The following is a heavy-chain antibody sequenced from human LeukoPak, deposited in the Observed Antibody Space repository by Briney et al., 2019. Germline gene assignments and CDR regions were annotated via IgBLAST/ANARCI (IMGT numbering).Heavy chain of an antibody. CDR2: IYSGGST. Sequence: PGGSLRLSCAASGFTVSSNYMSWVRQAPGKGLEWVSVIYSGGSTYYADSVKGRFTISRDISKNTLNLQMNSVRVEDTAVYYCARGGISPIDYWGQGTLVTVSS. CDR1: GFTVSSNY. J-gene: IGHJ4*02. V-gene: IGHV3-53*01. D-gene: IGHD2-15*01. CDR3: ARGGISPIDY.